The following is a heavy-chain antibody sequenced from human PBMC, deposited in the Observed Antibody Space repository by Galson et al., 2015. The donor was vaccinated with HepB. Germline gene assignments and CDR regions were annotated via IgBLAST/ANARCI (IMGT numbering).Heavy chain of an antibody. CDR2: ISYDGSNA. Sequence: SLRLSCAASGSTFSDYAVQWVRQAPGRGLEWVALISYDGSNAFYADSVKGRFTISRDISKNTLFLQMNSLRDEDTAVYYCARGSRGFCRDGRCYTPFDNWGQGTLVTVSS. CDR1: GSTFSDYA. D-gene: IGHD2-15*01. CDR3: ARGSRGFCRDGRCYTPFDN. V-gene: IGHV3-30*04. J-gene: IGHJ4*02.